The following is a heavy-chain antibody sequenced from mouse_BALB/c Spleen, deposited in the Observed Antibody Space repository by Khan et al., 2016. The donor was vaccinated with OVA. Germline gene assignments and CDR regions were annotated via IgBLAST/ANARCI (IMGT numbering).Heavy chain of an antibody. CDR3: ARKDYYDYDPFPY. CDR1: GYSITREYA. J-gene: IGHJ3*01. V-gene: IGHV3-2*02. D-gene: IGHD2-4*01. Sequence: EVKLLESGPGLVKPSQSLSLTCTVTGYSITREYAWNWIRQFPGNKLEWMGYINYSGNTRFNPSLKSRTSITRDTSKKQFFLQLSSVTTEDTATYYCARKDYYDYDPFPYWGQGTLVTVSA. CDR2: INYSGNT.